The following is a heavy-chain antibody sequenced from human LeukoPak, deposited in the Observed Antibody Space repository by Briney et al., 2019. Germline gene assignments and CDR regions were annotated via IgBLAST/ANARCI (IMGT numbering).Heavy chain of an antibody. CDR1: GFTFSNYA. CDR2: VSGSGSST. J-gene: IGHJ4*02. V-gene: IGHV3-23*01. D-gene: IGHD6-19*01. CDR3: AKGVSGGPYYIDY. Sequence: GGYLSLYCAASGFTFSNYAMSWLRQAPGQGLEWVSAVSGSGSSTWLSDSVKGRFISSRDNSQNTVYLQMNSRRDEDTAVYYGAKGVSGGPYYIDYWGQGTLVTVAS.